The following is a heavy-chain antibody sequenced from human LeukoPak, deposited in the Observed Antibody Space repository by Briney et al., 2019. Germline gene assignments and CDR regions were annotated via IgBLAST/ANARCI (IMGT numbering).Heavy chain of an antibody. CDR1: VYTFRCNY. D-gene: IGHD4-11*01. V-gene: IGHV1-2*02. Sequence: GASVKISFKASVYTFRCNYIHWLRQAPGQGLEWMGWIDANNGDTKSAQTFQGRVSLSSDRSISTAYMDLSSLSPDDAAVYYCARDPSLVTLYLFDYWGQGTLVTVSS. J-gene: IGHJ4*02. CDR2: IDANNGDT. CDR3: ARDPSLVTLYLFDY.